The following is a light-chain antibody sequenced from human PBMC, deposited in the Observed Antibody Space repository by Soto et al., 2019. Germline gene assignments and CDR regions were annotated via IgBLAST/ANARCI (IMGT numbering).Light chain of an antibody. J-gene: IGKJ2*01. Sequence: EIVLMQSPVTLSWSPGERATLSCRASQTLRRTYIAWYQQKPGQAPRVLIYGASKRATGIPDRFSGSGSGTDFSLTISRLEPEDFAVYYCHQYDNAPQTYGQGTKVDIK. CDR1: QTLRRTY. V-gene: IGKV3-20*01. CDR3: HQYDNAPQT. CDR2: GAS.